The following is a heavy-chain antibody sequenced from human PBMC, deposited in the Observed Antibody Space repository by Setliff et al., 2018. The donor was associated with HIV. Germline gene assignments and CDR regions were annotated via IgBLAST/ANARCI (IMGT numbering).Heavy chain of an antibody. V-gene: IGHV4-38-2*01. CDR2: IYHSGST. J-gene: IGHJ1*01. Sequence: SETLSLTCGVSGYSINSGYFWGWIRQPPGKGLEWIGSIYHSGSTYYNPSLMSRVTISVDTSKNQFSLKLRSVTAADTAVYYCARQWRDQYNSGVSTEYFQHWGLGTLVTVSS. CDR1: GYSINSGYF. CDR3: ARQWRDQYNSGVSTEYFQH. D-gene: IGHD3-22*01.